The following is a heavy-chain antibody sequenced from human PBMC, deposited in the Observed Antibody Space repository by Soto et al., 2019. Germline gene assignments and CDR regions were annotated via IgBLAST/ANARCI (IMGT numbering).Heavy chain of an antibody. J-gene: IGHJ4*02. Sequence: QVQLVQSGAEVKKPGASVKVSCKASGYTFTSYAISWVRQAPGQGLEWMGWISAYNGNTNYAQKLQGRVTMTTDTTTSTAYMELRSLSSAGMDLYYCARDSAPPREWGQGTLVTVSS. V-gene: IGHV1-18*03. CDR3: ARDSAPPRE. CDR1: GYTFTSYA. CDR2: ISAYNGNT. D-gene: IGHD1-26*01.